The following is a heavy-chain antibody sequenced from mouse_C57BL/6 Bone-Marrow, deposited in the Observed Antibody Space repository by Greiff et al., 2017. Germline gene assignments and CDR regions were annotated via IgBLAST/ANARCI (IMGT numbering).Heavy chain of an antibody. CDR1: GYTFTDYE. D-gene: IGHD2-4*01. CDR3: TQGIYYDRPFAY. J-gene: IGHJ3*01. V-gene: IGHV1-15*01. Sequence: QVQLKESGAELVRPGASVTLSCKASGYTFTDYEMHWVKQTPVHGLEWIGAIDPETGGTAYNQKFKGKAILTADKSSSPAYMELRSLTSEDSAVYYCTQGIYYDRPFAYWGQGTLVTVSA. CDR2: IDPETGGT.